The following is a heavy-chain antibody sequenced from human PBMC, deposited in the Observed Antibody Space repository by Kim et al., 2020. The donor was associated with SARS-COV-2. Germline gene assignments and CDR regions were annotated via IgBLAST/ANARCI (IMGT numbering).Heavy chain of an antibody. V-gene: IGHV1-8*01. D-gene: IGHD5-18*01. CDR2: MNPNSGNT. CDR1: GYTFTSYD. Sequence: ASVKVSCKASGYTFTSYDINWVRQATGQGLEWMGWMNPNSGNTGYAQKFQGRVTMTRNTSISTAYMELSSLRSEDTAVYYCARGLGFRIQLWSTPIRRVGMDGWGQGTTVTVSS. CDR3: ARGLGFRIQLWSTPIRRVGMDG. J-gene: IGHJ6*02.